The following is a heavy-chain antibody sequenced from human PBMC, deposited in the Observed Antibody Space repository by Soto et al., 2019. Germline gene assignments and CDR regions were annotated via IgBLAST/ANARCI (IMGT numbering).Heavy chain of an antibody. J-gene: IGHJ4*02. CDR1: GFTFSDYW. CDR2: IKTDGSEK. Sequence: EVQLVESGGGLVQPGGSLRLSCAASGFTFSDYWMSWVRQAPGKGLECVANIKTDGSEKYYVDPVKGRFTISRDNAKNSLYLQMHSLRAEDTAVYYCASSMGRGGNDYWRQGTLVAVSS. D-gene: IGHD3-10*01. CDR3: ASSMGRGGNDY. V-gene: IGHV3-7*05.